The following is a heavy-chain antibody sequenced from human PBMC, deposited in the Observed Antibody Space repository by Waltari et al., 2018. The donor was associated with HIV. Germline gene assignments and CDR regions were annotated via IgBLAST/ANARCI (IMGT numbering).Heavy chain of an antibody. Sequence: EVQLVESGGGLVQPGGSLRLSCAASGFTFSSFWMSWVRQAPGTGLEWVANIKQDGSEKYYVDSVKGRFTISRDNAKNSLYLQMNSLRAEDTAVYYCATDIRYFGVVTLLLGMDVWGQGTTVTVSS. CDR3: ATDIRYFGVVTLLLGMDV. D-gene: IGHD3-3*01. J-gene: IGHJ6*02. CDR1: GFTFSSFW. V-gene: IGHV3-7*01. CDR2: IKQDGSEK.